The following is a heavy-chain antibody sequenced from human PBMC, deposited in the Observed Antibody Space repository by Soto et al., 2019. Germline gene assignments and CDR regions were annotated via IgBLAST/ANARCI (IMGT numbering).Heavy chain of an antibody. CDR3: AKDYSVGVTYSVFDY. D-gene: IGHD1-26*01. Sequence: QVQLVESGGGVVQPGRSLILSCEASGFTFSTYGIHWVRQAPGKGLEWVAGISYDGTNKYYADSVKGRFTISRDNSRNTLSLSMSSLRPDDTAVYYCAKDYSVGVTYSVFDYWGQGTLVTVTS. CDR2: ISYDGTNK. J-gene: IGHJ4*02. CDR1: GFTFSTYG. V-gene: IGHV3-30*18.